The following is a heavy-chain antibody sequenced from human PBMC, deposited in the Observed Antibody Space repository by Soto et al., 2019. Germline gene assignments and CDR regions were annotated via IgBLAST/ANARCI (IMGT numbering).Heavy chain of an antibody. CDR2: IYYSGST. CDR3: ARRPRLGFGELSRAAQKYGMDV. V-gene: IGHV4-39*01. CDR1: GGSISSSSYY. D-gene: IGHD3-10*01. J-gene: IGHJ6*02. Sequence: PSETLSLTCTVSGGSISSSSYYWGWIRQPPGKGLEWIGSIYYSGSTYYNPSLKSRVTISVDTSKNQFSLKLSSVTAADTAVYYCARRPRLGFGELSRAAQKYGMDVWGQGTTVTVSS.